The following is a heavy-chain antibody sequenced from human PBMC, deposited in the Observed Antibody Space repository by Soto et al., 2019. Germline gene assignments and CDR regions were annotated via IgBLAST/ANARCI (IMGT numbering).Heavy chain of an antibody. D-gene: IGHD3-10*01. V-gene: IGHV4-59*13. CDR2: ISYTGST. Sequence: QVQLQESGPGLVKPSETLSLTCTVSGDSISSYYWSWIRQPPGKGLEWVGYISYTGSTIYNPSLELRAPTPLDPPKNQVSLGLNSVTVADTGVYYCAVVGDLPVCFAPWGRGPLVTFSS. J-gene: IGHJ5*02. CDR3: AVVGDLPVCFAP. CDR1: GDSISSYY.